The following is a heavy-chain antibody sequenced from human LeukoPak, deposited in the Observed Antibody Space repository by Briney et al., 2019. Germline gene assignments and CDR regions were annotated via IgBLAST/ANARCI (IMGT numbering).Heavy chain of an antibody. V-gene: IGHV4-38-2*02. CDR2: IYHSGST. J-gene: IGHJ4*02. CDR3: ARDLTYYGSGSPDY. Sequence: PSETLSLTCTVSGYSISSGYYWGWIRQPPGKGLEWIGSIYHSGSTYYNPSLKSRVTISVDTSKNQFSLKLSSVTAADTAVYYCARDLTYYGSGSPDYWGQGTLVTVSS. CDR1: GYSISSGYY. D-gene: IGHD3-10*01.